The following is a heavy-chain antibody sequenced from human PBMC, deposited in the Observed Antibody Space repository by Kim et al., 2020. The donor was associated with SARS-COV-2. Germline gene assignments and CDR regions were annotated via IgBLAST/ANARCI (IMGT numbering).Heavy chain of an antibody. D-gene: IGHD2-21*02. CDR3: ARGPPIIVVVTGGNWFDP. V-gene: IGHV1-3*01. CDR1: GYTFTSYA. CDR2: INAGNGNT. Sequence: ASVKVSCKASGYTFTSYAMHWVRQAPGQRLEWMGWINAGNGNTKYSQKFQGRVTITRDTSASTAYMELSSLRSEDTAVYYCARGPPIIVVVTGGNWFDPWGQGTLVTVSS. J-gene: IGHJ5*02.